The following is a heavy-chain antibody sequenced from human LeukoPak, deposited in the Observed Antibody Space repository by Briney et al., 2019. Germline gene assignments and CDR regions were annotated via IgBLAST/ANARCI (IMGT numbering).Heavy chain of an antibody. CDR3: ARDQGTGGSYSLDY. CDR2: ISAYNGNT. V-gene: IGHV1-18*01. Sequence: GASVKVSCKASGYTFTSYGISWVRQAPGQGLEWMGWISAYNGNTNYAQKLRGRVTMTTDTSTSTAYMELRSLRSDDTAVYYCARDQGTGGSYSLDYWGQGTLVTVSS. J-gene: IGHJ4*02. D-gene: IGHD1-26*01. CDR1: GYTFTSYG.